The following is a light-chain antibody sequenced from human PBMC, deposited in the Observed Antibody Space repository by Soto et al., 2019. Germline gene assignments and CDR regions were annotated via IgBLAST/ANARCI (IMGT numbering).Light chain of an antibody. CDR1: QIVGGDT. V-gene: IGKV3-20*01. CDR2: GAS. J-gene: IGKJ5*01. CDR3: QQYHWAPDT. Sequence: EIVLTQSPGTLSLSPGERATLSCRASQIVGGDTSAWFQQRPGQAPRLVIYGASNRAAGIPDRFSGSGSGTDFTLTVSRLEPEDFAVYYCQQYHWAPDTFGQGTRLEIK.